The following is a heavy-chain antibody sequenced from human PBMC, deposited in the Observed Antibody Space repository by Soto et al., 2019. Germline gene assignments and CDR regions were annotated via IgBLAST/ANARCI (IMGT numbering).Heavy chain of an antibody. D-gene: IGHD4-17*01. Sequence: SETLSLTCAVYGGSFSGYYWSWIRQPPGKGLEWIGYIYYSGSTNYNPSLKSRVTISVDTSKNQFSLKLSSVTAADTAVYYCARQWRYGDYWKIDYWGQGTLVTVS. CDR1: GGSFSGYY. J-gene: IGHJ4*02. V-gene: IGHV4-59*08. CDR3: ARQWRYGDYWKIDY. CDR2: IYYSGST.